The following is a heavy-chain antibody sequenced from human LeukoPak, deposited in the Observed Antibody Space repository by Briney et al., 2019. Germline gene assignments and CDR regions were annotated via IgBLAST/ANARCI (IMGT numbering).Heavy chain of an antibody. D-gene: IGHD2/OR15-2a*01. CDR3: ARLLRGQDAFDI. CDR1: GFTFSGYS. Sequence: GGSLRLSCEASGFTFSGYSMNWVRQAPGKGLEWISYISSTGSTTYYADSVKGRFTISRDNAKNSLYLQMNSLRAEDTAVYYCARLLRGQDAFDIWGQGTMVTVSS. V-gene: IGHV3-48*04. J-gene: IGHJ3*02. CDR2: ISSTGSTT.